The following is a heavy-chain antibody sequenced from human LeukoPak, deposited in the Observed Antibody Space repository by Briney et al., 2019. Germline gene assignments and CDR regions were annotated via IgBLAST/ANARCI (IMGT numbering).Heavy chain of an antibody. CDR2: IYHSGST. V-gene: IGHV4-38-2*02. CDR3: ARETTVTYLDY. Sequence: KPSETLSLTCTVSGYSISSGYYWGWIRQPPGKGLEWIGSIYHSGSTYYNPSLKSRVTISVDTSKNQFSLKLSSVTAADTAVYYCARETTVTYLDYWGQGTLVTVSS. CDR1: GYSISSGYY. D-gene: IGHD4-17*01. J-gene: IGHJ4*02.